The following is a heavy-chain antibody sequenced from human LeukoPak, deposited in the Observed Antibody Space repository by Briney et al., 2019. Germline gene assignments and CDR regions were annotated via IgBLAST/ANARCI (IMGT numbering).Heavy chain of an antibody. CDR2: IKSKTDGGTT. J-gene: IGHJ6*03. V-gene: IGHV3-15*01. Sequence: GGSLRLSCAASGFTFSNAWMSWGRQAPGKGLEWVVRIKSKTDGGTTDYAAPVKGRFTISRDDSKNTLYLQMNSLKTEDTAVYYCEVVGATGYYYMDVWGKGTTVTVSS. CDR1: GFTFSNAW. D-gene: IGHD1-26*01. CDR3: EVVGATGYYYMDV.